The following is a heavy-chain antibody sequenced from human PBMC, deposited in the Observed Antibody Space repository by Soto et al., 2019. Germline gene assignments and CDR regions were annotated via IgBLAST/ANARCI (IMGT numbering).Heavy chain of an antibody. Sequence: SETLSLTCSVSGDSISDLDYFWAWIRQPPGQALEYIGYIYKSATTYYNPSFESRVAISVDTSKSQFSLNVTSVTAADTAVYFCARGRYCLTGRCFPNWFDSWGQGALVTVSS. J-gene: IGHJ5*01. CDR2: IYKSATT. D-gene: IGHD7-27*01. CDR3: ARGRYCLTGRCFPNWFDS. CDR1: GDSISDLDYF. V-gene: IGHV4-30-4*01.